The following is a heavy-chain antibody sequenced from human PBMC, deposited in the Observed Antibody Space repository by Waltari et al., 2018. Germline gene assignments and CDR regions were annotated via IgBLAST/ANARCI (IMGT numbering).Heavy chain of an antibody. CDR1: GGSISSGSYY. D-gene: IGHD4-17*01. V-gene: IGHV4-61*02. CDR2: IYTRGST. J-gene: IGHJ4*02. CDR3: ARGGDYGGNAEDY. Sequence: QVQLQESGPGLVKPSQTLSLTCTVSGGSISSGSYYWSWIRQPAGKGLEWIGRIYTRGSTNYNPSLKSRVTISVDTSKNQFSLKLSSVTAADTAVYYCARGGDYGGNAEDYWGQGTLVTVSS.